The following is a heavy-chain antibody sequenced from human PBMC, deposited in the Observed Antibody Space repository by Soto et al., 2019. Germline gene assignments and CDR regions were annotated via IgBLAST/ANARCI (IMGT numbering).Heavy chain of an antibody. J-gene: IGHJ4*01. CDR1: GFTFGTYA. V-gene: IGHV3-23*01. CDR3: VRNNPGTHPFDF. Sequence: WGSLRLSCAASGFTFGTYAINWVRQAQGKGLAWVSAIGTDSNTYYADSVKRRISISRYKSRTTLYLHMNSRRADDTAPSYCVRNNPGTHPFDFWGQGTMVTVSS. D-gene: IGHD1-20*01. CDR2: IGTDSNT.